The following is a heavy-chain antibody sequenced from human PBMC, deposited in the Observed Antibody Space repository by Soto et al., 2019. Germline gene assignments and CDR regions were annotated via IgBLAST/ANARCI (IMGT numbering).Heavy chain of an antibody. CDR2: INPNSGGT. V-gene: IGHV1-2*04. D-gene: IGHD6-6*01. CDR3: ARQLVPYYYYGMDV. CDR1: GYTFTGYY. Sequence: QVQLVQSGAEVKKPGASVKVSCKASGYTFTGYYMHWVRQAPGQGLEWMGWINPNSGGTNYAQKFQGWVTMTRDTSISTAYMELSRLRSDDTTVYYCARQLVPYYYYGMDVWGQGTTVTVSS. J-gene: IGHJ6*02.